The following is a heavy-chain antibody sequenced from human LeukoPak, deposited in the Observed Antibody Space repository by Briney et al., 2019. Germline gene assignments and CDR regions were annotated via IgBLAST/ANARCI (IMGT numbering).Heavy chain of an antibody. D-gene: IGHD3/OR15-3a*01. CDR2: INHSGST. CDR1: GGSFSGYY. V-gene: IGHV4-34*01. CDR3: ARAGGTLDEYFDY. J-gene: IGHJ4*02. Sequence: SETLSLTCAVYGGSFSGYYWSWIRQPPGKGLEWIGEINHSGSTNYNPSLKSRVTISVDTSKNQFSLKLSSVTAADAAVYYCARAGGTLDEYFDYWGQGTLVTVSS.